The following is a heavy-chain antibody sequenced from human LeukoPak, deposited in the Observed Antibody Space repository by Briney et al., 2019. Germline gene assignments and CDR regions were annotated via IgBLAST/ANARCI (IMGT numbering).Heavy chain of an antibody. D-gene: IGHD3-9*01. CDR3: ARGRYYDILAGYHYYYYMDV. J-gene: IGHJ6*03. V-gene: IGHV1-69*05. Sequence: ASVNVSCKASGGTFSSYAISWVRQAPGQGREWMGGTIPMYASTNFAQKFQGRVTITTDESTSTAYMELSSLRSEDTAVCYCARGRYYDILAGYHYYYYMDVWGKGTTVTVSS. CDR1: GGTFSSYA. CDR2: TIPMYAST.